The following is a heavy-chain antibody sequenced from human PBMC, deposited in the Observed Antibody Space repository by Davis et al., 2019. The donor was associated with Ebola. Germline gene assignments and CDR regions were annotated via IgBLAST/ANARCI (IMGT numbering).Heavy chain of an antibody. CDR2: INAGNGNT. D-gene: IGHD3-3*01. CDR1: GYTFTNYA. Sequence: ASVKVSCKASGYTFTNYAMHWVRQAHGQRLEWIGWINAGNGNTKYSQKFQGRVTITRDTSASTAYMELSSLRSEDTAVDYCAREEGTIFGVVIPYYFDYWGQGTLVTVSS. J-gene: IGHJ4*02. CDR3: AREEGTIFGVVIPYYFDY. V-gene: IGHV1-3*01.